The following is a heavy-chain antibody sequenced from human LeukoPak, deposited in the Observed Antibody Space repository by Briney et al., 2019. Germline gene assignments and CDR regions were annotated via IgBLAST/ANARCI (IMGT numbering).Heavy chain of an antibody. CDR1: GFTFSDYY. D-gene: IGHD3-10*01. CDR3: AGAVRGVNHYFDY. J-gene: IGHJ4*02. V-gene: IGHV3-11*01. CDR2: ISSSGSTI. Sequence: GGSLRLSCAASGFTFSDYYMSWIRQAPGKGLEWVSYISSSGSTIYYADSVKGRFTISRDNAKNSLYLQMNSLRAEDTAVYYCAGAVRGVNHYFDYWGQGTLVTVSS.